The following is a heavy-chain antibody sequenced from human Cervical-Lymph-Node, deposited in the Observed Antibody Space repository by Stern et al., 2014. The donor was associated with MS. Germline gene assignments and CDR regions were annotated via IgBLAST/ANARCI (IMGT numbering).Heavy chain of an antibody. J-gene: IGHJ4*02. D-gene: IGHD3-3*01. CDR1: CGSISSGGYY. V-gene: IGHV4-31*03. CDR3: ARVSYDFWSGYYVFDY. CDR2: IYYSGST. Sequence: QLQLQESDPGLVKPSQTLSLTCTVSCGSISSGGYYWIWIRQHPGKGLEWIGYIYYSGSTYYNPSLKSRVTISVDTSKNQFSLKLSSVTAADTAVYYCARVSYDFWSGYYVFDYWGQGTLVTVSS.